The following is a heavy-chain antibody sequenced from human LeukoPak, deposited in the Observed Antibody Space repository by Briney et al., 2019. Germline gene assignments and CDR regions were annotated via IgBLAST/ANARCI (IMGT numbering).Heavy chain of an antibody. V-gene: IGHV3-23*01. D-gene: IGHD6-13*01. CDR2: ISGSGGST. CDR3: ARVSGGGIIAAAGTDY. Sequence: GGSLRLSCAASGFTFSSYAMSWVRQAPGKGLEWVSAISGSGGSTYYADSEKGRFTISRDNSKNTLYLQMNSLRAEDTAVYYCARVSGGGIIAAAGTDYWGQGTLVTVSS. CDR1: GFTFSSYA. J-gene: IGHJ4*02.